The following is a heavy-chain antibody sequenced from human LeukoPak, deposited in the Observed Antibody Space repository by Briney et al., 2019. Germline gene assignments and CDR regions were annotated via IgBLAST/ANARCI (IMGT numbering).Heavy chain of an antibody. J-gene: IGHJ4*02. Sequence: PSETLSLTCAVYGGSFSGYYWSWIRQPPGKGLEWIGEINHSGSTNYNPSLKSRVTISVDTSKNQFSLKLSSVTAADTAVYYCARLEGTRAPAGFDYRGQGTLVTVSS. CDR2: INHSGST. V-gene: IGHV4-34*01. CDR1: GGSFSGYY. D-gene: IGHD3/OR15-3a*01. CDR3: ARLEGTRAPAGFDY.